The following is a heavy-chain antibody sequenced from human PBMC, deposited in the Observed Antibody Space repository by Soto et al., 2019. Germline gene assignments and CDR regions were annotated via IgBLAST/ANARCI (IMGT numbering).Heavy chain of an antibody. D-gene: IGHD1-26*01. CDR3: AIEKVGAASVHVFDI. J-gene: IGHJ3*02. CDR1: GGSISNSY. CDR2: MFYSGSST. Sequence: SETLSLTCSVSGGSISNSYWSWIRQPPGKGLEWIGYMFYSGSSTNYNPSLKSRVTISVDTSKNQFSLKLSSVTAEDTALYYCAIEKVGAASVHVFDIWGQGTMVTVPS. V-gene: IGHV4-59*12.